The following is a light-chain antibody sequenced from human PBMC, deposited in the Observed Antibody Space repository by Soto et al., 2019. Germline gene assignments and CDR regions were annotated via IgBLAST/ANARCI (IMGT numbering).Light chain of an antibody. CDR1: QSVSSN. CDR2: CAS. CDR3: QQYNNWPRT. J-gene: IGKJ1*01. Sequence: EIVMTQSPATLSVSPGERATLSCRASQSVSSNLAWYQQKPSQDLRLLIYCASTRATGIPARFSGSGSGTEFTLTISSLQSEDFAVYYCQQYNNWPRTFGQGTKVDIK. V-gene: IGKV3-15*01.